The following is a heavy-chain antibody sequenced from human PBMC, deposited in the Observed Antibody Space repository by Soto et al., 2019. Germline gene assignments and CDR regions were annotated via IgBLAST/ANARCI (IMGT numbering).Heavy chain of an antibody. CDR2: ISGSGYSV. V-gene: IGHV3-23*01. CDR1: GFTFSSYA. CDR3: WKVLGACHSGFYYGSFYY. J-gene: IGHJ4*02. Sequence: EVQLLESGGGLVQPGGSLRLSCAASGFTFSSYAMNWVRQAPGKGLEWVSAISGSGYSVYYADSVKGRFTISRDNSKNTLYVLMNSPRAHDTAVYYCWKVLGACHSGFYYGSFYYWGQGTLVTLSS. D-gene: IGHD3-22*01.